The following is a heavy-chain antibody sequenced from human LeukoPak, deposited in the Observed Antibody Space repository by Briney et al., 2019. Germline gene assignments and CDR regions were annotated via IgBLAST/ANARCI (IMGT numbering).Heavy chain of an antibody. Sequence: SVKVSCKASGGTFSSYAISWVRQAPGQGLEWMGGIIPIFGTANYAQKFQGRATITADESTSTAYMELSSLRSEDTAVYYCARDRDPTIFGVAFDYWGQGTLVTVSS. CDR2: IIPIFGTA. D-gene: IGHD3-3*01. CDR3: ARDRDPTIFGVAFDY. V-gene: IGHV1-69*13. J-gene: IGHJ4*02. CDR1: GGTFSSYA.